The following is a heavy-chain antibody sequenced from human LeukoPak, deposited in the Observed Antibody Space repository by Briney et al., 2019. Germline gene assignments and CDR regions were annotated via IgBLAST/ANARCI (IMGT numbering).Heavy chain of an antibody. D-gene: IGHD1-1*01. CDR1: GFTFSNYA. CDR3: AMNWNCDY. J-gene: IGHJ4*02. Sequence: GGSLRLSCSAPGFTFSNYALAWVRQAPGKGLQYVSVITNNGVSTYYADSVKGRFTISRDNSKSTLYLQMSSLRAEYTAMYYCAMNWNCDYWGQGTLVTVSS. V-gene: IGHV3-64D*09. CDR2: ITNNGVST.